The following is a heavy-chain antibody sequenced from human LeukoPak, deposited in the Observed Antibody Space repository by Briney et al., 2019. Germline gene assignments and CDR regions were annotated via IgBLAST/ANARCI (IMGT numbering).Heavy chain of an antibody. CDR2: IYHSGST. D-gene: IGHD3-3*01. Sequence: PSETLSLTCTVSGGSISSYYWSWIRQPPGKGLEWIGSIYHSGSTYYNPSLKSRVTISVDTSKNQFSLKLSSVTAADTAVYYCARDRDFWSGYFDYWGQGTLVTVSS. V-gene: IGHV4-38-2*02. J-gene: IGHJ4*02. CDR3: ARDRDFWSGYFDY. CDR1: GGSISSYY.